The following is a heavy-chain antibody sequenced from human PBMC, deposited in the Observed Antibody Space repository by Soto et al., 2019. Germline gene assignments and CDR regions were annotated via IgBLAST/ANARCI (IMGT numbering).Heavy chain of an antibody. Sequence: VASVKVSCKASGGTFSSYAISWVRQAPGQGLEWMGGIIPIFGTANYAQKFQGRVTITADESTSTAYMELSSLRSEDTAVYYCARGIVGGTGVYYYYYGMDVWGQGTTVTVSS. CDR3: ARGIVGGTGVYYYYYGMDV. J-gene: IGHJ6*02. CDR2: IIPIFGTA. D-gene: IGHD1-26*01. V-gene: IGHV1-69*13. CDR1: GGTFSSYA.